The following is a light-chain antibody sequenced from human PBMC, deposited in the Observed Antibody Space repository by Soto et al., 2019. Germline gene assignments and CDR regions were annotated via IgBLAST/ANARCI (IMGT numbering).Light chain of an antibody. CDR1: QSISSW. V-gene: IGKV1-5*03. CDR2: KAS. CDR3: QHYNSYSEA. Sequence: GDRVTITCRASQSISSWLAWYQQKPGKAPKLLIYKASTLKSGVPSRFSGSGSGTECTLTISSLQPDDVATYYCQHYNSYSEALGQGTKVDIK. J-gene: IGKJ1*01.